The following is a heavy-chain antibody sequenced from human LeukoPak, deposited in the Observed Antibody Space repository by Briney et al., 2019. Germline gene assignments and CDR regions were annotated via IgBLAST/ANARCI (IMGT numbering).Heavy chain of an antibody. V-gene: IGHV3-23*01. D-gene: IGHD1-26*01. Sequence: PGGSLRLSCAASGFTFSSYAMSWVRQAPGKGLEWVSTISGSGGSTYYADSVKGRFTISRDNSKNTLYLQMNSLRAEDTAVYYCAYQAGGWERWPPLPFDYWGQGTLVTVSS. CDR3: AYQAGGWERWPPLPFDY. CDR1: GFTFSSYA. CDR2: ISGSGGST. J-gene: IGHJ4*02.